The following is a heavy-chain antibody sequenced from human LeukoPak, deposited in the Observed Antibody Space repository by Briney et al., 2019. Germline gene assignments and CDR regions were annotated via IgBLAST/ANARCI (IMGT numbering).Heavy chain of an antibody. CDR3: ARGRWDIVVVPAAKERYYYYYYMDV. J-gene: IGHJ6*03. Sequence: ASVKVSCKASGGTFSSYAISWVRQAPGQGLEWMGGIIPIFGTANYAQKFQGRVTITADESTSTAYMELSSLRSEDTAVYYCARGRWDIVVVPAAKERYYYYYYMDVWGKGTTVTVSS. CDR1: GGTFSSYA. CDR2: IIPIFGTA. D-gene: IGHD2-2*01. V-gene: IGHV1-69*13.